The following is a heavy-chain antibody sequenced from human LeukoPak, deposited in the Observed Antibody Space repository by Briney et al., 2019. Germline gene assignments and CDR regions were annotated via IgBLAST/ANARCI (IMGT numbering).Heavy chain of an antibody. J-gene: IGHJ4*02. CDR3: ARDVLPGELQVIDY. Sequence: TGGSLRLSCADSGFTFSNYAMTWVRQAPGKGLEWVSGISGSGDNTYYADSVKGRFTISRDNAKNSLYLQMNSLRAEDTAVYYCARDVLPGELQVIDYWGQGTLVTVSS. V-gene: IGHV3-23*01. CDR2: ISGSGDNT. CDR1: GFTFSNYA. D-gene: IGHD1-26*01.